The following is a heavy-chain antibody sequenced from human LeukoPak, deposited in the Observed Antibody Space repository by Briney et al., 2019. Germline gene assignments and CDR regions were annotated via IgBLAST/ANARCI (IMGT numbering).Heavy chain of an antibody. D-gene: IGHD3-10*01. J-gene: IGHJ6*03. CDR3: ARGPSREYYGSGSYNFYYYYYMDV. Sequence: GGSLRLSCAASGFTFSSYGMSWVRQAPGKGLEWVSAISGSGGSTYYADSVKGRFTISRDNSKNTLYLQMNSLRAEDTAVYYCARGPSREYYGSGSYNFYYYYYMDVWGKGTTVTVSS. CDR2: ISGSGGST. CDR1: GFTFSSYG. V-gene: IGHV3-23*01.